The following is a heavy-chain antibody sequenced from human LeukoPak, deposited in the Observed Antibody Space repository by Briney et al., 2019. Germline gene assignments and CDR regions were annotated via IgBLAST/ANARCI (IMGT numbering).Heavy chain of an antibody. CDR3: ATDPSGSDTEPLDY. V-gene: IGHV3-7*01. CDR1: GFTFSSNW. Sequence: TGGSLRLSCAASGFTFSSNWMSWVRQAPGKGLEWVANINQDGSEKYYVDSVKGRFTISRDNAKKSLYLQMDSLRAEDTAVYYCATDPSGSDTEPLDYWGQGTLVTVSS. D-gene: IGHD1-26*01. CDR2: INQDGSEK. J-gene: IGHJ4*02.